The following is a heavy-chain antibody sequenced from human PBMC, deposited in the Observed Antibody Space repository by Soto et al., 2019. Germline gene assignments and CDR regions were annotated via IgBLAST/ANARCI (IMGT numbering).Heavy chain of an antibody. J-gene: IGHJ3*01. CDR3: APNPTIF. CDR2: ISSNSSYI. V-gene: IGHV3-21*01. Sequence: PGGSLRLSCAASGFTFSSYSMNWVRQAPGKGLVWVSCISSNSSYIYYADSVKGRFTIPRDNAKNTLYLQMNSLRAEDTAVYYCAPNPTIFWGQGTMVTVPS. CDR1: GFTFSSYS. D-gene: IGHD3-3*01.